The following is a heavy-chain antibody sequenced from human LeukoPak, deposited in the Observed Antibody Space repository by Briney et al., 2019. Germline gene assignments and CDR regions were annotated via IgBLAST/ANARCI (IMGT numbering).Heavy chain of an antibody. J-gene: IGHJ4*02. CDR3: ARGAPGPITMIVVVMFSDY. Sequence: GGSLRLSCAASGFTFSSYSMNWVRQAPGKGLEWVSSISSSRSYIYYADSVKGRFTISRDNAKNSLYLQMNSLRAEDTAVYYCARGAPGPITMIVVVMFSDYWGQGTLVTASS. D-gene: IGHD3-22*01. CDR2: ISSSRSYI. V-gene: IGHV3-21*01. CDR1: GFTFSSYS.